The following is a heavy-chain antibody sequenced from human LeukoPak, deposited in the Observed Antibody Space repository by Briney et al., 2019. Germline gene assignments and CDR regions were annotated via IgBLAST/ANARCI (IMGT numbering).Heavy chain of an antibody. J-gene: IGHJ5*02. Sequence: SVKVSCKASGGTFSSYAISWVRQAPGQGLEWMGGIIPIFGTANYAQKFQGRVTMTRDTSISTAYMELSRLRSDDTAVYYCARDRRQYYYGSGSYHNWFDPWGQGTLVTVSS. D-gene: IGHD3-10*01. CDR1: GGTFSSYA. CDR2: IIPIFGTA. CDR3: ARDRRQYYYGSGSYHNWFDP. V-gene: IGHV1-69*05.